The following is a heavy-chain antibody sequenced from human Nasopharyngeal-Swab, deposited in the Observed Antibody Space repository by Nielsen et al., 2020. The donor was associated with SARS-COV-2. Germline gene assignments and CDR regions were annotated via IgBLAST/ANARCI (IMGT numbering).Heavy chain of an antibody. CDR3: ARSPYSSGWYYFDY. V-gene: IGHV1-46*01. D-gene: IGHD6-19*01. Sequence: ASVKVSCKASGYTFTSHFMHWVRQAPGQGLEWMGIINPSGGSTSYAQQFQGRVTMTRDTSTTTVYMELSSLRSEDTAVYYCARSPYSSGWYYFDYWGQGTLVTVSS. CDR1: GYTFTSHF. CDR2: INPSGGST. J-gene: IGHJ4*02.